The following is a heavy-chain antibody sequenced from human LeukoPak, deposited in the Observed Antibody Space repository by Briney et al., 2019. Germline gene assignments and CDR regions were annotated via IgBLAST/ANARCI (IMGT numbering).Heavy chain of an antibody. V-gene: IGHV4-61*08. CDR3: ARASEGIGFFDY. D-gene: IGHD2-2*03. J-gene: IGHJ4*02. Sequence: SQTLSLTCTVSGGSISSGVYYWSWIRQPPGKGLEWIGYIYHNGKTNYNPSLTSRLTISLDTSKTQFSLNLISMTAADTAIYYCARASEGIGFFDYWGQGIQVTVSS. CDR1: GGSISSGVYY. CDR2: IYHNGKT.